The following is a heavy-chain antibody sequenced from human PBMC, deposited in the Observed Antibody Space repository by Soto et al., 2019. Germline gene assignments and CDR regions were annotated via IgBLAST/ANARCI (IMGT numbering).Heavy chain of an antibody. D-gene: IGHD6-13*01. CDR1: GYAFTSYA. CDR2: INAGNGNT. V-gene: IGHV1-3*01. J-gene: IGHJ4*02. CDR3: ARDVAAAGLDY. Sequence: QVQLVQSGAEVKKPWASVKVSCKASGYAFTSYAMHWVRQAPGQRLEWMGWINAGNGNTKYSQKCQGRVTITRDTSASTAYMELSSLRSEDTAVYYCARDVAAAGLDYWGQGTLVTVSS.